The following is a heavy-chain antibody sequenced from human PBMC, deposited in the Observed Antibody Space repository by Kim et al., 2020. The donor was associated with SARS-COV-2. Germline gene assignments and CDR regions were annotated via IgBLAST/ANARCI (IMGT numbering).Heavy chain of an antibody. CDR2: ISYDGSNK. Sequence: GGSLRLSCAASGFTFSSYGMHWVRQAPGKGLEWVAVISYDGSNKYYADSVKGRFTISRDNSKNTLYLQMNSLRAEDTAVYYCAKDLRIAAPPSYYYYGMDVWGQGTTVTVSS. CDR1: GFTFSSYG. J-gene: IGHJ6*02. V-gene: IGHV3-30*18. CDR3: AKDLRIAAPPSYYYYGMDV. D-gene: IGHD6-13*01.